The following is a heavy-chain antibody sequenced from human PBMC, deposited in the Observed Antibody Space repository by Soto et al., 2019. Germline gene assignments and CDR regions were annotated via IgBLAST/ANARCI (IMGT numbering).Heavy chain of an antibody. D-gene: IGHD2-8*02. CDR2: IKQDGSEK. CDR3: ASFGCSGGGCYTSYFDT. CDR1: GFTFSNYW. J-gene: IGHJ4*02. V-gene: IGHV3-7*01. Sequence: GGSLRLSCAASGFTFSNYWMAWVRQAPGKGLEWVANIKQDGSEKYYVDSLKGRFTISRDNTKNSLYLQLNSLRAEDTAVYYCASFGCSGGGCYTSYFDTWGQETVLPISS.